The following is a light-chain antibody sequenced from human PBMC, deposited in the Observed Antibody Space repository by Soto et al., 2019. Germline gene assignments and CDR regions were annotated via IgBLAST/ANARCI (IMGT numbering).Light chain of an antibody. V-gene: IGKV3-20*01. CDR1: QSVRSSY. Sequence: EIVLTQSPGTLSLSPGERATLSCRASQSVRSSYLAWYQQKSGQAPALLIYGTSSRATGIPNRFSGRGSGTDFTLTISRLEPEDVAVYYCQLYDSSSWTFGQGTKVEIK. J-gene: IGKJ1*01. CDR2: GTS. CDR3: QLYDSSSWT.